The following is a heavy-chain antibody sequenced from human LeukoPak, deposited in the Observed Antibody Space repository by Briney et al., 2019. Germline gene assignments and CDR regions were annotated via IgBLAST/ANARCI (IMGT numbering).Heavy chain of an antibody. CDR1: GDFVTSYY. Sequence: PSETLSLTCTVSGDFVTSYYWSWIRQSPRKGLEWIGYIFYSGRGNSNPSLKNRVTISKDTSKNQFSLRVSPGTAADTAVYYCAIGYGSEYFQYWGQGTLVTVSS. CDR2: IFYSGRG. D-gene: IGHD3-10*01. J-gene: IGHJ1*01. CDR3: AIGYGSEYFQY. V-gene: IGHV4-59*08.